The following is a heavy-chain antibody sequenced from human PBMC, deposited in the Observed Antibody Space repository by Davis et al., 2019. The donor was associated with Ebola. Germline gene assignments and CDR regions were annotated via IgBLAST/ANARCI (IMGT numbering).Heavy chain of an antibody. CDR2: IRSKANSYAT. V-gene: IGHV3-73*01. Sequence: PGGSLRLSCAASGFTFSGSAMHWVRHASGKGLEWVGRIRSKANSYATAYAASVKGRFTISRDDSKYPAYLQMNSLKTEDTAVYYCTTKRQDDAFDIWGQGTMVTVSS. J-gene: IGHJ3*02. CDR1: GFTFSGSA. CDR3: TTKRQDDAFDI.